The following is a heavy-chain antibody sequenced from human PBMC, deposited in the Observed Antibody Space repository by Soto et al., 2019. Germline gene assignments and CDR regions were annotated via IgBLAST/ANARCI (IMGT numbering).Heavy chain of an antibody. D-gene: IGHD6-13*01. J-gene: IGHJ6*02. CDR2: IYYSGST. CDR3: ATTFRIAAAGTVYYYGMDV. CDR1: GGSISSSXXX. Sequence: SETLSLTCTVSGGSISSSXXXWGXIRQPPGKGLEWIGSIYYSGSTYYNPSLKSRVTISVDTSKNQFSLKLSSVTAADTAVYYCATTFRIAAAGTVYYYGMDVWGQGTTVTVSS. V-gene: IGHV4-39*01.